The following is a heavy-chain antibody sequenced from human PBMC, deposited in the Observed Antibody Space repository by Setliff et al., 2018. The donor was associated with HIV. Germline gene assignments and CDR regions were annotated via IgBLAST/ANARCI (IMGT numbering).Heavy chain of an antibody. J-gene: IGHJ4*02. Sequence: TGGSLRLSCAASGFTFSSYGMHWVRQAPGKGLEWVALIWYDASKKEYADSVKGRFNILRDDSKKTVDLQMNSLRADDTAVYYCVKDVVKFWSGSGALDFWGPGTLVTVSS. D-gene: IGHD3-3*01. CDR1: GFTFSSYG. V-gene: IGHV3-33*06. CDR2: IWYDASKK. CDR3: VKDVVKFWSGSGALDF.